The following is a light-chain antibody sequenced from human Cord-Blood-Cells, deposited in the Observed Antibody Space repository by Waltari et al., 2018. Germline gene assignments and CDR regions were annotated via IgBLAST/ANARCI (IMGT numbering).Light chain of an antibody. CDR2: GNS. Sequence: QSVLTQPPSVSGAPGQRVTISCTGSSSNIGAGYDVHWYQQLPGTAPKLLIYGNSNRPSGVPDRFSGSKSGTSAALAITGLQAEDEADYYCQSYDSILSGRYVFGTGTKVTVL. V-gene: IGLV1-40*01. J-gene: IGLJ1*01. CDR3: QSYDSILSGRYV. CDR1: SSNIGAGYD.